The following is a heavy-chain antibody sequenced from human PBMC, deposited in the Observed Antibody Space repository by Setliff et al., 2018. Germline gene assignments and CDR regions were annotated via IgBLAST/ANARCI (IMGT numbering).Heavy chain of an antibody. V-gene: IGHV3-11*01. Sequence: PGGSLRLSCAASGFTFTNYIIHWIRQAPGKGLEWISYIHDSGNPTYYADSVKGRFTVSRDNAKNSLYLQMTSLRAEDTAIYYCARTTGYRLEGDFDYWGQGTLVTVSS. CDR1: GFTFTNYI. CDR3: ARTTGYRLEGDFDY. D-gene: IGHD3-16*01. J-gene: IGHJ4*02. CDR2: IHDSGNPT.